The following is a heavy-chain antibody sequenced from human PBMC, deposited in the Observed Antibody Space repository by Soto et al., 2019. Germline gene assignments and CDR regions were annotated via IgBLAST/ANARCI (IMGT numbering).Heavy chain of an antibody. CDR1: GFPLNTYD. V-gene: IGHV3-13*04. CDR2: IALGGNR. J-gene: IGHJ2*01. CDR3: VRGNRLFYWYFEL. D-gene: IGHD2-21*02. Sequence: EVQLVDSGGGLVQPGGSLRLSCVASGFPLNTYDMHWVRHGAGGGLEWVSGIALGGNRYSPVSMRGRFTIFRDEAKNSLLLQVDNVTAADPTVFFCVRGNRLFYWYFELGGRGTRVTVSS.